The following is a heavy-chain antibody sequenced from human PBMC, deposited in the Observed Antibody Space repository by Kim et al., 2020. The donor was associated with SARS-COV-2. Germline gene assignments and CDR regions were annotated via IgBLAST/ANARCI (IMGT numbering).Heavy chain of an antibody. CDR1: GFTFIDYW. D-gene: IGHD3-16*01. CDR3: ARDVRFMDV. V-gene: IGHV3-7*03. Sequence: GGSLRLSCAASGFTFIDYWMIWVRQAPGKGLEWVANIKQDGSENKYVDSVEGRFTISRDNAKNSLYLQMNSLRADDTAVYYCARDVRFMDVWGQGTTVTVSS. J-gene: IGHJ6*02. CDR2: IKQDGSEN.